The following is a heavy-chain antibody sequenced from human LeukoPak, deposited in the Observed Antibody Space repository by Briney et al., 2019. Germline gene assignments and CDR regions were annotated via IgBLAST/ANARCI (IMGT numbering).Heavy chain of an antibody. CDR2: ISYDGSNK. D-gene: IGHD6-13*01. CDR3: AKDGPGRGSSSGTGYFDY. CDR1: GFTFSSYA. Sequence: PGRSLRLSCAASGFTFSSYAMHWVRQAPGKGLEWVAVISYDGSNKYYADSVKGRFTISRDNSKNTLYLQMNSLRAEDTAVYYCAKDGPGRGSSSGTGYFDYWGQGTLVTVSS. J-gene: IGHJ4*02. V-gene: IGHV3-30-3*01.